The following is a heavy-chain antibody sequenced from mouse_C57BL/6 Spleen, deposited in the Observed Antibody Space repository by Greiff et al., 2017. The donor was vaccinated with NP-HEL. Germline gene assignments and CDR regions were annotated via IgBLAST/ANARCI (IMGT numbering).Heavy chain of an antibody. J-gene: IGHJ2*01. CDR1: GYTFTSYW. CDR2: IHPNSGST. Sequence: QVQLKQPGAELVKPGALVKLSCKASGYTFTSYWMHWVKQRPGQGLEWIGMIHPNSGSTNYNEKFKSKATLTVDKSSSTAYMQLSSLTSEDSAVYYCALLWLRREDFDYWGQGTTLTVSS. D-gene: IGHD2-2*01. V-gene: IGHV1-64*01. CDR3: ALLWLRREDFDY.